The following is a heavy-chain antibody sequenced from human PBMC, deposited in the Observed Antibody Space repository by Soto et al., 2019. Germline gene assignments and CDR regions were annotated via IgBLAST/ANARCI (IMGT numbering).Heavy chain of an antibody. D-gene: IGHD6-13*01. CDR2: IYYSGST. J-gene: IGHJ5*02. CDR1: GGSISSGGYS. V-gene: IGHV4-31*11. CDR3: ARVSGGYSSSSDP. Sequence: SETLSLTCAVSGGSISSGGYSWSWIRQPPGKGLEWIGYIYYSGSTYYNPSLKSRVTISVDTSKNQFSLKLSSVTAADTAVYYCARVSGGYSSSSDPWGQGTLVTVSS.